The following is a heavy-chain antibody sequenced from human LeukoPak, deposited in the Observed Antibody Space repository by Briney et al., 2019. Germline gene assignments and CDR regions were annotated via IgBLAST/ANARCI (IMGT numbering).Heavy chain of an antibody. CDR1: GSTFSSYA. D-gene: IGHD6-6*01. CDR2: ISGSGGST. J-gene: IGHJ4*02. Sequence: GRSLRLSCAASGSTFSSYAMSWVRQAPGKGLEWVSAISGSGGSTYYADSVKGRFTISRDNSKNTLYLQMNSLRAEDTAVYYCAKGSSLFLHFDYWGQGTLVTVSS. V-gene: IGHV3-23*01. CDR3: AKGSSLFLHFDY.